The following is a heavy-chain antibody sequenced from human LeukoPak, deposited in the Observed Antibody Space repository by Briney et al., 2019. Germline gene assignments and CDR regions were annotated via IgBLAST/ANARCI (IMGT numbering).Heavy chain of an antibody. D-gene: IGHD3-22*01. CDR3: ARVGRSFGSRTYYYDSSGFWYYFDY. CDR1: GFTVSSNY. J-gene: IGHJ4*02. V-gene: IGHV3-66*02. CDR2: IYSGGST. Sequence: GGSLRLSRAASGFTVSSNYMSWVRQAPGKGLEWVSVIYSGGSTYYADSVKGRFTISRDNSKNTPYLQMNSLRAEDTAVYYCARVGRSFGSRTYYYDSSGFWYYFDYWGQGTLVTVSS.